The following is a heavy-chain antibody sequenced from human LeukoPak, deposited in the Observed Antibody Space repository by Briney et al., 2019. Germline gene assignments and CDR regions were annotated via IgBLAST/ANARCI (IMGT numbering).Heavy chain of an antibody. Sequence: SETLSLTCTVSGGSISSYYWSWIRQPPGKGLEWIGYIYYSGSTNYNPSLKSRVTISVDTSKNQFSLKLSSVTAADTAVYYCAANGYYYDSSGPRFDPWGQGTLVTVSS. CDR2: IYYSGST. J-gene: IGHJ5*02. D-gene: IGHD3-22*01. CDR3: AANGYYYDSSGPRFDP. CDR1: GGSISSYY. V-gene: IGHV4-59*12.